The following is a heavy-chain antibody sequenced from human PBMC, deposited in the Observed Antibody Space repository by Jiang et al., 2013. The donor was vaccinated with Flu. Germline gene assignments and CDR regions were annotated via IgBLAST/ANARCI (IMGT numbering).Heavy chain of an antibody. CDR2: ISYDGSNK. CDR3: ARDPNIEIPDYYDSSGYPDY. CDR1: GFTFSSYA. D-gene: IGHD3-22*01. V-gene: IGHV3-30*04. J-gene: IGHJ4*02. Sequence: QVQLVESGGGVVQPGRSLRLSCAASGFTFSSYAMHWVRQAPGKGLEWVAVISYDGSNKYYADSVKGRFTISRDNSKNTLYLQMNSLRAEDTAVYYCARDPNIEIPDYYDSSGYPDYWGQGTLV.